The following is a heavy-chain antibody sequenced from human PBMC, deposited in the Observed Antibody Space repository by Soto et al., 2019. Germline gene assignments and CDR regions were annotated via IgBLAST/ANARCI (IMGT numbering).Heavy chain of an antibody. CDR1: GDTLYRNSAA. CDR3: ARDRAQSTLFGVVIPRGNWFDP. CDR2: TYYRSKWYN. D-gene: IGHD3-3*01. Sequence: QTLSLTSALTGDTLYRNSAAWNWIRQSPSRGLEWLGRTYYRSKWYNDYAVSVKSRITINPDTSKNQFSLQLNSVTTEDTAVYYCARDRAQSTLFGVVIPRGNWFDPWGQGTLVT. J-gene: IGHJ5*02. V-gene: IGHV6-1*01.